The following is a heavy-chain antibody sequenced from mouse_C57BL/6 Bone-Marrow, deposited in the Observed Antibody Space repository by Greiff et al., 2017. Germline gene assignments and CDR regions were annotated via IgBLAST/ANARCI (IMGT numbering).Heavy chain of an antibody. CDR1: GYAFSSSW. V-gene: IGHV1-82*01. CDR2: IHPGDGDT. D-gene: IGHD1-1*01. J-gene: IGHJ2*01. Sequence: QVQLQQSGPALVKPGASVKISCKASGYAFSSSWMNWVKQRPGKGLEWIGRIHPGDGDTNYNGKFKGKATLTADKSSSTADMQLSSLTSEDSAVYFCARNYGSSSYYFDYWGQGTTLTVSS. CDR3: ARNYGSSSYYFDY.